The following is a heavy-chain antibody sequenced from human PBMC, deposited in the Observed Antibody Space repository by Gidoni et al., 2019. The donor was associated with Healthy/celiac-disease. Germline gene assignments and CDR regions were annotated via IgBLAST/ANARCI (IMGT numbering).Heavy chain of an antibody. CDR3: AKDIAGAAPWDHY. D-gene: IGHD6-6*01. Sequence: QVQLVESGGGVVQPGRSLRLSCAASGFTFSSYGMHWVRQAPGKGLEWVAVISYDGSNKYYADSVKGRFTISRDNSKNTLYLQMNSLRAEDTAVYYCAKDIAGAAPWDHYWGQGTLVTVSS. V-gene: IGHV3-30*18. J-gene: IGHJ4*02. CDR1: GFTFSSYG. CDR2: ISYDGSNK.